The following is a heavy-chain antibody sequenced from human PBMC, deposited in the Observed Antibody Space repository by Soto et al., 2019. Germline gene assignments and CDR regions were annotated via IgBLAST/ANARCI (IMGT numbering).Heavy chain of an antibody. Sequence: PSETLSLTCTVSGGSISSGDYYWSWIRQPPGKGLEWIGYIYYSGSTYYSPSLKSRVTISVDTSKNQFSLKLSSVTAADTAVYYCARVGEAAAGRFDYWGQGTLVTVSS. CDR2: IYYSGST. CDR3: ARVGEAAAGRFDY. J-gene: IGHJ4*02. V-gene: IGHV4-30-4*01. D-gene: IGHD6-13*01. CDR1: GGSISSGDYY.